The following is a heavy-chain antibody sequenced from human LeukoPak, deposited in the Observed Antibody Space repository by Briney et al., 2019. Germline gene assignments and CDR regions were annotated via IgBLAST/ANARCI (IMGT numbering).Heavy chain of an antibody. D-gene: IGHD3-10*01. CDR3: ARRNSHIGSYRPSYYFDY. CDR1: GYAFTNYY. J-gene: IGHJ4*02. Sequence: GASVKVSCKSSGYAFTNYYMHWVRQAPGQGLEWMGIINPSGGSTIYAQKFPGRVTMTRDTSTSTIYMELSILRSEDTAVYYCARRNSHIGSYRPSYYFDYWGQGTLVTVSS. V-gene: IGHV1-46*01. CDR2: INPSGGST.